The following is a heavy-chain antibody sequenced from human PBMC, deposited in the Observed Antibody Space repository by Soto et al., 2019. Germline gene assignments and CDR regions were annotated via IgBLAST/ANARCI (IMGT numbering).Heavy chain of an antibody. V-gene: IGHV4-34*01. Sequence: SETLSLTCAVYGGSFSGYYWSWIRQPPGKGLEWIGEINHSGSTNYNPSLKSRVTISVDTSKNQFSLKLSSVTAADTAVYYCARSDGSGTGYYYYYYMDVWGKGTTVTVSS. CDR1: GGSFSGYY. J-gene: IGHJ6*03. CDR3: ARSDGSGTGYYYYYYMDV. D-gene: IGHD3-10*01. CDR2: INHSGST.